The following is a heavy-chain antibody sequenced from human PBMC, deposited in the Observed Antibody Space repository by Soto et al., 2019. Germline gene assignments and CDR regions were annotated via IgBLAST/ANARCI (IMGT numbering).Heavy chain of an antibody. CDR3: AKDRHPKYYDFWSGYYSDFVY. J-gene: IGHJ4*02. CDR2: ISGSGGST. Sequence: EVQLLESGGGLVQPGGSLRLSCAASGFTFSSYAMSWVRQAPGKGLEWVSAISGSGGSTYYADSVKGRFTISRDNPDNTLYLQMNSLRAADTAVYCSAKDRHPKYYDFWSGYYSDFVYWGQGTLVTVSS. V-gene: IGHV3-23*01. CDR1: GFTFSSYA. D-gene: IGHD3-3*01.